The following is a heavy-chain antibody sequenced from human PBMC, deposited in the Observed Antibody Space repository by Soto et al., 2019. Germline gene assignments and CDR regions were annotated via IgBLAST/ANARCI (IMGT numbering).Heavy chain of an antibody. J-gene: IGHJ5*02. Sequence: QITLKESGPTLVKPTQTLTLTCTFSELSLSTSGVGVGWIRQPPGKALEWLALIYWDDDKRYSPSLKSRLTITKDTDKNQVVLTMTNMDPVDTATYSCAHRRDPCLVRWFDPCGQGTLVTVSS. CDR3: AHRRDPCLVRWFDP. D-gene: IGHD2-2*01. CDR2: IYWDDDK. V-gene: IGHV2-5*02. CDR1: ELSLSTSGVG.